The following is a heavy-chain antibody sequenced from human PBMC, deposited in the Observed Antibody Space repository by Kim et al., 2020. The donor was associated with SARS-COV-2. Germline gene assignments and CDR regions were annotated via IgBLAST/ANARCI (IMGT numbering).Heavy chain of an antibody. CDR1: GFTFDDYA. D-gene: IGHD2-15*01. V-gene: IGHV3-9*01. CDR2: ISWNSGSI. CDR3: RLCSGGSCYPDY. Sequence: GGSLRLSCAASGFTFDDYAMHWVRQAPGKGLEWVSGISWNSGSIGYADSVKGRFTISRDNTKNSLYLQMNSLRAEDTALYYCRLCSGGSCYPDYWGQGTLVTVSS. J-gene: IGHJ4*02.